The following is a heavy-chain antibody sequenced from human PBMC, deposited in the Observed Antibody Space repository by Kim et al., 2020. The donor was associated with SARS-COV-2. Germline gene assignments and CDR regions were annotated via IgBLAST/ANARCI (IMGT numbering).Heavy chain of an antibody. D-gene: IGHD3-9*01. J-gene: IGHJ4*02. Sequence: GGSLRLSCAASGFTFSTYVMHWVRQAPGKGLKGVAVISDDGTTKYYADSVKGRFTISRDNSKNTMYLQMNRLRPEDTAVYYCARDGEQLRHFDWLLHSFWGQGTLVTVSS. CDR2: ISDDGTTK. CDR3: ARDGEQLRHFDWLLHSF. V-gene: IGHV3-30*14. CDR1: GFTFSTYV.